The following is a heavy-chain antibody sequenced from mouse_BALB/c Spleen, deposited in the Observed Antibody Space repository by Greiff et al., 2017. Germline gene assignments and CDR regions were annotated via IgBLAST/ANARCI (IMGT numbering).Heavy chain of an antibody. CDR3: ARNGGFRRDYFDY. Sequence: VQVVESGPGLVAPSQSLSITCTVSGFSLSRYSVHWVRQPPGKGLEWLGMIWGGGSTDYNSALKSRLSISKDNSKRQVFLKMNSLQTDDTAMYYCARNGGFRRDYFDYWGQGTTLTVSS. V-gene: IGHV2-6-4*01. J-gene: IGHJ2*01. CDR1: GFSLSRYS. CDR2: IWGGGST.